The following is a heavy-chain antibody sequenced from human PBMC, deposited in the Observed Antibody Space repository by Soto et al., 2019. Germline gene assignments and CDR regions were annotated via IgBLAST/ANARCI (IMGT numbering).Heavy chain of an antibody. CDR1: GFTFSSYG. Sequence: QVQLVESGGGVVQPGRSLRLSCAASGFTFSSYGMHWVRQAPGKGLEWVEVISYDGSNKYYADSVKVRFTISRDNYKNTLYLQMNSLRAEDTAVYYCAKRRIAAAGTIDYWGQGTLVTGSS. CDR2: ISYDGSNK. D-gene: IGHD6-13*01. J-gene: IGHJ4*02. CDR3: AKRRIAAAGTIDY. V-gene: IGHV3-30*18.